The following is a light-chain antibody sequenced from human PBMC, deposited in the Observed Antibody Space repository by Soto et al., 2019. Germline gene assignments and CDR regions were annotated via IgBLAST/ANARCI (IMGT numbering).Light chain of an antibody. CDR1: QSISSW. CDR3: QQYNSYSL. J-gene: IGKJ1*01. CDR2: KAS. V-gene: IGKV1-5*03. Sequence: DIQMTQSPSTLSASVGDRVTITCRASQSISSWLAWYQQKPGKAPKLLIYKASSLESGVPSRFSGSGSGTEFILTISSLQPDDFATYYCQQYNSYSLFGQGTKVEIK.